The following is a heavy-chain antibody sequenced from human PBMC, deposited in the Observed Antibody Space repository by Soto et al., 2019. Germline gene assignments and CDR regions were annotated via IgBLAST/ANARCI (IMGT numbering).Heavy chain of an antibody. V-gene: IGHV3-53*01. Sequence: GGSLRLSCAASGFTVSSNYMSWVRQAPGKGLEWVSVIYSGGSTYYADSVKGRFTISRDNSKNTLYLQMNSLRAEDTAVYYCARDNRVVTAIYYYYYGMDVWGQGTTVTVSS. D-gene: IGHD2-21*02. J-gene: IGHJ6*02. CDR1: GFTVSSNY. CDR2: IYSGGST. CDR3: ARDNRVVTAIYYYYYGMDV.